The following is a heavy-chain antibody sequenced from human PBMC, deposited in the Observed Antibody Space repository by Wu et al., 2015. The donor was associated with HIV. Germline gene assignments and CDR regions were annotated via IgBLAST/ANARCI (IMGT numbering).Heavy chain of an antibody. J-gene: IGHJ4*02. V-gene: IGHV4-34*01. CDR3: ARGVGRRRLILRYEENYFDY. CDR2: INHSGST. D-gene: IGHD3-9*01. CDR1: GGPFSGYY. Sequence: QVQLQQWGAGLLKTSETLSLTCAVYGGPFSGYYWSWIRQPPGKGLEWVGEINHSGSTNYKPSLKSRVTISVDTSKNQFSLKLSSVTAADTAVYYCARGVGRRRLILRYEENYFDYWGQGTLVTVSS.